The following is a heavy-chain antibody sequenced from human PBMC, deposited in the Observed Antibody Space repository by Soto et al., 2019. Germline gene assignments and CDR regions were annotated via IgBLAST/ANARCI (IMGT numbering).Heavy chain of an antibody. V-gene: IGHV1-18*01. CDR2: ISTSKGNT. Sequence: QVQLVQSGPEVKKPGASVKVSCKTSGYTFTSYGISWVRLAPGQGLEWMGWISTSKGNTNYAQKFQGRVTMTTDTSTNTAYMELRSLRSDDTAVYYCATRSPAFDYWGQGTLVTVSS. CDR1: GYTFTSYG. J-gene: IGHJ4*02. CDR3: ATRSPAFDY.